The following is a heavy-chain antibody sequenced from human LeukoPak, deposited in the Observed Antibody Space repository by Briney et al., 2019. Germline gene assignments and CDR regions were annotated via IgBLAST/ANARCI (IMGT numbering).Heavy chain of an antibody. Sequence: PSETLSLTCAVYGGSFSGYYWSWVRQSPGKGLEWIGAINRSGSTNSSPSLKSRVTISVDTSKNQFSLKLSSVTAADTTVYYCARGDGRQQLVLVYWGQGTLVTVSS. V-gene: IGHV4-34*01. CDR2: INRSGST. D-gene: IGHD6-13*01. CDR1: GGSFSGYY. J-gene: IGHJ4*02. CDR3: ARGDGRQQLVLVY.